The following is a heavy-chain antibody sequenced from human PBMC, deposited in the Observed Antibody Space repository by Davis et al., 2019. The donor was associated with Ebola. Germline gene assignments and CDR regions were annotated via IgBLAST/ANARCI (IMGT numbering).Heavy chain of an antibody. Sequence: GESLKISCGASGFTFSTYAMSWVRQAPGKGLEWVSAIGGSRPITYYTDSVKGRFSISRDNSKNTLYLQMNSLRAGDTAVYYCAKVGGDPRYYGASLPLEAFDVWGQGTVVTVSS. CDR2: IGGSRPIT. J-gene: IGHJ3*01. CDR1: GFTFSTYA. D-gene: IGHD4/OR15-4a*01. V-gene: IGHV3-23*01. CDR3: AKVGGDPRYYGASLPLEAFDV.